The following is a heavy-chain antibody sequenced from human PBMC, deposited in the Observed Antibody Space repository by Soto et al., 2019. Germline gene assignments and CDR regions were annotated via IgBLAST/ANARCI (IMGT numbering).Heavy chain of an antibody. CDR3: ARDPGGAMVRGVKLWSHLAHPDY. D-gene: IGHD3-10*01. Sequence: QVQLVQSGAEVKKPGASVKVSCQASGYTFTSYGISWVRQAPGQGLEWMGWISAYNGNTNYAQKLQGRVTMTTDTTTSTAYMELRSLRSDDTAVYYCARDPGGAMVRGVKLWSHLAHPDYWGQGTLVTVSS. J-gene: IGHJ4*02. CDR2: ISAYNGNT. V-gene: IGHV1-18*01. CDR1: GYTFTSYG.